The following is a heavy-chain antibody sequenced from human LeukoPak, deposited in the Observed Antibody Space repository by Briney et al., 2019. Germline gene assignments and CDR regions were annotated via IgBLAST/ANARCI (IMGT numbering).Heavy chain of an antibody. CDR2: IKQDGSEK. CDR3: ARSPNAYYMDV. V-gene: IGHV3-7*01. CDR1: GFTFSSYW. Sequence: PGGSLRLSCAASGFTFSSYWMSLVRQAPGKGLEWVANIKQDGSEKYYVDSVKGRFTICRDNAKSSLYLQMNSLRAEDTAVYYCARSPNAYYMDVWGKGTTVTVSS. J-gene: IGHJ6*03. D-gene: IGHD2-8*01.